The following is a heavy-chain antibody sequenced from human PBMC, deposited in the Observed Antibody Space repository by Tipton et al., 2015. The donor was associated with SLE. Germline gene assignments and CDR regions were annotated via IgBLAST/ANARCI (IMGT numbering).Heavy chain of an antibody. J-gene: IGHJ4*02. Sequence: QLVQSGAEVKKPGASVKVSCKASGYTFTSYDINWVRQATGQGLEWMGWMNPSSGNTGYAQKFQGRVTITRNTSISTAYMELSSLRSEDTAVYYCARGFNGFRATGWVTIFGVVYYFDYWGQGTLVTVSS. CDR2: MNPSSGNT. D-gene: IGHD3-3*01. CDR3: ARGFNGFRATGWVTIFGVVYYFDY. CDR1: GYTFTSYD. V-gene: IGHV1-8*03.